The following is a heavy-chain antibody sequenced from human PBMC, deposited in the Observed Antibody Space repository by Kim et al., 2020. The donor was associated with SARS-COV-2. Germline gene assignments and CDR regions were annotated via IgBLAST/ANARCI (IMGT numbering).Heavy chain of an antibody. CDR3: ARTLSGLYFDY. J-gene: IGHJ4*02. D-gene: IGHD3-10*01. CDR2: IDWDDDK. Sequence: SGPTLVNPTQTLTLTCSFSGFSLNSNEMCVSWIRQTPGMALEWLALIDWDDDKYYTSSLKTRLSISKDTSKNQVVLTMTNMDPVDTATYFCARTLSGLYFDYWGQGNLVTVSS. V-gene: IGHV2-70*01. CDR1: GFSLNSNEMC.